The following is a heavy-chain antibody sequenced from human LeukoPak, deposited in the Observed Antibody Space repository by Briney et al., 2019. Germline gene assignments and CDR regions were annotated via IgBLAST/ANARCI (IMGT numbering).Heavy chain of an antibody. V-gene: IGHV1-69*13. CDR3: ASITSLWFGELIHPFEDV. CDR1: GYTFTSYG. J-gene: IGHJ6*02. Sequence: SVKVSCKASGYTFTSYGISWVRQAPGQGLEWMGGIIPIFGTANYAQKFQGRVTITADESTSTAYMELSSLRSEDTAVYYCASITSLWFGELIHPFEDVWGQGTTVTVSS. CDR2: IIPIFGTA. D-gene: IGHD3-10*01.